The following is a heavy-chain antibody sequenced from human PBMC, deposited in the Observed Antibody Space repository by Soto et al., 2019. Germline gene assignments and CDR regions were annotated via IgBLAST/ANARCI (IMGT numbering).Heavy chain of an antibody. Sequence: QVQLQESGPGLVKPSETLSLTCTVSGGSISSSRCHWGWIRQPPGKGLEWRGSIKYSGTTFYNPSTQSGVTLSVETSKNPFIMKPSSVTAAATAVYYCAGHGITGSKYDAFDIWGQGTMVTVSS. J-gene: IGHJ3*02. CDR2: IKYSGTT. V-gene: IGHV4-39*01. D-gene: IGHD1-26*01. CDR1: GGSISSSRCH. CDR3: AGHGITGSKYDAFDI.